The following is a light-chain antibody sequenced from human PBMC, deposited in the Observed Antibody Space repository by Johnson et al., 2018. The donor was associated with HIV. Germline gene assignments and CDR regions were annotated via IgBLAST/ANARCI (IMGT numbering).Light chain of an antibody. V-gene: IGLV1-51*01. CDR2: DNN. CDR1: SSNIGNNY. CDR3: GTWDSSLSAGGYV. J-gene: IGLJ1*01. Sequence: VLTQPPSVSAAPGQKVTISCSGRSSNIGNNYVSWYQQLPGTAPKLLIYDNNKRPSGIPDRFSGSKSGTSATLGITGLQTGDEADYYCGTWDSSLSAGGYVCGTGTKVTVL.